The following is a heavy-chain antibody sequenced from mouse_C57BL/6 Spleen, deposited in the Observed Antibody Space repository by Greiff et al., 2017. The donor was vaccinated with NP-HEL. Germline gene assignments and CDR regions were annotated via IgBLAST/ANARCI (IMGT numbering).Heavy chain of an antibody. CDR2: IYPGDGDT. D-gene: IGHD4-1*01. CDR3: ARLSPLTGYYFDY. J-gene: IGHJ2*01. V-gene: IGHV1-82*01. Sequence: QVQLQQSGPELVKPGASVKISCKASGYAFSSSWMNWVKQRPGKGLEWIGRIYPGDGDTNYNGKFKGKATLTADKSSSTAYMQLSSLTSEDSAVYFCARLSPLTGYYFDYWGQGTTLTVSS. CDR1: GYAFSSSW.